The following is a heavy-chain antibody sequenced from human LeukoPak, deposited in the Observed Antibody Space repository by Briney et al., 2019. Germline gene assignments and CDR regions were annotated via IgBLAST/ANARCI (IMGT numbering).Heavy chain of an antibody. Sequence: GRSLRLSCAASGFTFSSYGIHWVRQAPGKGLEWVAVISNDGSNKFYADSVKGRFTISRDNSKNTLYLRMNSLRAEDTAFYYCAKETGRWELEWGQGTLVTVSS. CDR2: ISNDGSNK. V-gene: IGHV3-30*18. CDR1: GFTFSSYG. D-gene: IGHD1-26*01. J-gene: IGHJ4*02. CDR3: AKETGRWELE.